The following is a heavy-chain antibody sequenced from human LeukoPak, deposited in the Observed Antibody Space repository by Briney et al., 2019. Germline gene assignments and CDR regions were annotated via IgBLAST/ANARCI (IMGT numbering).Heavy chain of an antibody. CDR2: ISASGGST. J-gene: IGHJ4*02. V-gene: IGHV3-23*01. D-gene: IGHD5-12*01. CDR1: GFTFSSYA. Sequence: GGSLRLSCAASGFTFSSYAMSWVLQAPGKGLEWVSSISASGGSTYYADSVQGRFTISRGNSKNTLYLQLNSLRAEDTAVYYCAKGLNGYDFDYWGQGALLTVSS. CDR3: AKGLNGYDFDY.